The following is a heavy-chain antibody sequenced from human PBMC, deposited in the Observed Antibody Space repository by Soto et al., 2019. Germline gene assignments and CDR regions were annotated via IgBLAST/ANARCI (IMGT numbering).Heavy chain of an antibody. V-gene: IGHV3-73*02. Sequence: EVQLVESGGGLVQPGWSLRLSCAASGFTFSGSAMHWVRQAAGKGLEWGGRIRSKANSYATAYAASVKGRFTISRDDSKNTAYLQMNSLKTEDTAVYYCTRHSAGGIAAAGQDYWGQGTLVTVSS. CDR1: GFTFSGSA. CDR3: TRHSAGGIAAAGQDY. J-gene: IGHJ4*02. CDR2: IRSKANSYAT. D-gene: IGHD6-13*01.